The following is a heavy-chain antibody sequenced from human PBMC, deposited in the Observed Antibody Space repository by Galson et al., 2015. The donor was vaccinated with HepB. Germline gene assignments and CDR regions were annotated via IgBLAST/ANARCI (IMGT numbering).Heavy chain of an antibody. V-gene: IGHV3-23*01. J-gene: IGHJ3*02. CDR1: GFTFSNYA. D-gene: IGHD4-17*01. CDR3: ARDPNGDFLGAFDN. Sequence: SLRLSCAASGFTFSNYAMTWIRQGPGKGLEWVSSIKGSGGTTHYADSVKGRFTISRDNSKNTLYLQMNNLGAEDTAMYYCARDPNGDFLGAFDNWGQGTLVTDSS. CDR2: IKGSGGTT.